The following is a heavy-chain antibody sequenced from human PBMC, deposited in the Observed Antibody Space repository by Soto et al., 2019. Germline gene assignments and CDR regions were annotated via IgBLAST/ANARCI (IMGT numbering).Heavy chain of an antibody. Sequence: EVQLVESGGGLVQSGGSLRLSCAASGFTFSSYWMSWVRQGPGKGPEWVANIKQDGSEKYYVDSVKGRFTISRANAKNSLYLQITGLRAADTAVYHCAKSLSAIPGDSWGKGTLVTVYS. CDR1: GFTFSSYW. CDR2: IKQDGSEK. J-gene: IGHJ4*02. CDR3: AKSLSAIPGDS. V-gene: IGHV3-7*05.